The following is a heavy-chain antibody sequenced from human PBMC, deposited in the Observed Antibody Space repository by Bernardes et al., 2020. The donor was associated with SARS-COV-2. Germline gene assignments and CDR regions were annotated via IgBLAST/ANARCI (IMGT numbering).Heavy chain of an antibody. CDR3: ARDNGVVVPAAIVWLGGPFDF. CDR1: GFTFSSFC. J-gene: IGHJ3*01. CDR2: ISSRSSTI. Sequence: GSLRLSCAASGFTFSSFCMHWVRRAPGKGLEWVSYISSRSSTIYYADSVKGRFTISRDNAKNSLSLQMNSLRAEDTAVYYCARDNGVVVPAAIVWLGGPFDFWGQGTMVTVSS. D-gene: IGHD2-2*02. V-gene: IGHV3-48*01.